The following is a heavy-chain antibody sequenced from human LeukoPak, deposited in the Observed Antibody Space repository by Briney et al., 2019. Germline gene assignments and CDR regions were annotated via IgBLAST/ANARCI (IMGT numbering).Heavy chain of an antibody. V-gene: IGHV4-34*01. D-gene: IGHD5-18*01. J-gene: IGHJ4*02. CDR2: INHSGST. Sequence: GSLRLSCAASGFTFSSYAMHWVRQPPGKGLEWIGEINHSGSTNYNPSLKSRVTISVDTSKNQFSLKLSSVTAADTAVYYCARGGIQLANGLDYWGQGTLVTVSS. CDR3: ARGGIQLANGLDY. CDR1: GFTFSSYA.